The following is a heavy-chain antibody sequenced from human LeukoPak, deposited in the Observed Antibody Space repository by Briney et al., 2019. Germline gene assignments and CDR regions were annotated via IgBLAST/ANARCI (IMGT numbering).Heavy chain of an antibody. CDR3: ARVRGYNYGTDAFDV. J-gene: IGHJ3*01. CDR1: GVSFSDYY. D-gene: IGHD5-18*01. V-gene: IGHV4-34*01. Sequence: PSETLSLTCAVYGVSFSDYYWTWIPPPPGKGLERIGEINHRGSPNYSPSLKSRVTISVDTSKNQFSLKLSSVTAADTAVYYCARVRGYNYGTDAFDVWGQGTMVSVSS. CDR2: INHRGSP.